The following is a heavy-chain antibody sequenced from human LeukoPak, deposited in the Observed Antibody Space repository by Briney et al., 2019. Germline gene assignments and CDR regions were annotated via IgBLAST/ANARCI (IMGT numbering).Heavy chain of an antibody. V-gene: IGHV4-59*12. D-gene: IGHD2-2*02. CDR2: IYYSGST. CDR1: GGSISSYY. Sequence: SSETLSLTCTVSGGSISSYYWSWIRRPPGKGLEWIGYIYYSGSTNYNPSLKSRVTISVDTSKNQFSLKLSSVTAADTAVYYCARELGYCSSTSCYKLFDPWGQGTLVTVSS. J-gene: IGHJ5*02. CDR3: ARELGYCSSTSCYKLFDP.